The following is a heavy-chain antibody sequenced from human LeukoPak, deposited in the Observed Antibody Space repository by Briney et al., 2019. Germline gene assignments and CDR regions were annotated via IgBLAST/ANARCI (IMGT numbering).Heavy chain of an antibody. CDR3: ARVRNPGPFDL. J-gene: IGHJ2*01. CDR2: INHSGST. CDR1: GFTVSSNY. V-gene: IGHV4-34*01. Sequence: GSLRLSCAASGFTVSSNYMSWVRQAPGKGLEWIGEINHSGSTNYNPSLKSRVTISVDTSKNQFSLKLSSVTAADTAVYYCARVRNPGPFDLWGRGTLVTVSS.